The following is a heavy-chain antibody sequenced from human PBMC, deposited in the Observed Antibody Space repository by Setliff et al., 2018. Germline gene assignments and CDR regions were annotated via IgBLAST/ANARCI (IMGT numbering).Heavy chain of an antibody. Sequence: ASVKVSCKASGYTFSNYGITWVRQAPGQGLEWMGWISAYSGNTKYAQKLQGRVTMTTDTSTTTAYLELRSLTSDDTAVYYCARINFYESSGYYYAPDFWGQGTLVTVSS. D-gene: IGHD3-22*01. CDR1: GYTFSNYG. J-gene: IGHJ4*02. CDR2: ISAYSGNT. V-gene: IGHV1-18*01. CDR3: ARINFYESSGYYYAPDF.